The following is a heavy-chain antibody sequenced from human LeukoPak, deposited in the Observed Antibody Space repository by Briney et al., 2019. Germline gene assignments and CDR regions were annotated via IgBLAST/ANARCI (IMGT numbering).Heavy chain of an antibody. CDR1: GYSISSGYY. V-gene: IGHV4-38-2*02. CDR2: IHHSGST. D-gene: IGHD6-13*01. CDR3: ARVPRIAAAYDAFDI. Sequence: SETLSLTCTVSGYSISSGYYWGWIRQPPGKGLEWIGSIHHSGSTYYNPSLKSRVTISVDTSKNLFSLNMSSVTAADTAVYYCARVPRIAAAYDAFDIWGQGTMVTVSS. J-gene: IGHJ3*02.